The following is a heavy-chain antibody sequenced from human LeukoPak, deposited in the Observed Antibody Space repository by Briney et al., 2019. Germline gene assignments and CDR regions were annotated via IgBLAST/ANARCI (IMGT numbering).Heavy chain of an antibody. D-gene: IGHD2-15*01. CDR3: ARAPTGGFDY. Sequence: ASVKVSCKASGYTFTSYGISWVRQAPGQGLEWMGWINPNSGGTNYAQKFQGRVTMTRDTSISTAYMELSRLRSDDTAVYYCARAPTGGFDYWGQGTLVTVSS. CDR1: GYTFTSYG. CDR2: INPNSGGT. V-gene: IGHV1-2*02. J-gene: IGHJ4*02.